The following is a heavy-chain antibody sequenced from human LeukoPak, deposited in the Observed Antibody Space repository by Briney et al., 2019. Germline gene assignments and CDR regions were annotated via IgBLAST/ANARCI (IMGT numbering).Heavy chain of an antibody. CDR2: IYYSGTT. Sequence: SETLSLTCAVSGYYIRSGYLWGWIRQPPRKGLEWLGSIYYSGTTYYNPSLKSRATLSVDTSKNHFSLKLSSVTAADTAVYYCASANFSPFYDFWSGYNGFSKWFDPWGQGTLVTVSS. J-gene: IGHJ5*02. V-gene: IGHV4-38-2*01. CDR1: GYYIRSGYL. CDR3: ASANFSPFYDFWSGYNGFSKWFDP. D-gene: IGHD3-3*01.